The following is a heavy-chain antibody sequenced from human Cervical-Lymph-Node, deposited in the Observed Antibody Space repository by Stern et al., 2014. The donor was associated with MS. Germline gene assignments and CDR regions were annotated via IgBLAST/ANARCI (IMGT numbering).Heavy chain of an antibody. J-gene: IGHJ4*02. CDR2: IYTSGST. Sequence: QVQLQESGPGLVKPSQTLSLTCTVSGGSISSGSYYWSWIRQPAGKGLEWIGRIYTSGSTNYNPSLKSRVTISVDTSNTQFSRKLSSVTAADTAVYYCARMVGAGSWYLEKQDDYWGQGTLVTVSS. V-gene: IGHV4-61*02. CDR3: ARMVGAGSWYLEKQDDY. CDR1: GGSISSGSYY. D-gene: IGHD6-13*01.